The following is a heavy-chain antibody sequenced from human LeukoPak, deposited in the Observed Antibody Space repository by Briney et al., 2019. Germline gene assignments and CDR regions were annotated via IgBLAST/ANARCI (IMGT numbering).Heavy chain of an antibody. CDR3: ARDLDYYGSGKNGMDV. V-gene: IGHV1-18*01. CDR1: GLNFTSLG. CDR2: ISAYNGNT. J-gene: IGHJ6*02. Sequence: APVKVSWQAFGLNFTSLGINLVRKAPGPGLGWMGLISAYNGNTNYAQKLQGRVTMTTDTSTSTAYMELRSLRSDDTAVYYCARDLDYYGSGKNGMDVWGQGTTVTVSS. D-gene: IGHD3-10*01.